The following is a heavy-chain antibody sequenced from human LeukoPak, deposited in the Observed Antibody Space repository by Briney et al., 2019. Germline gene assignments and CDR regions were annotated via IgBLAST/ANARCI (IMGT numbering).Heavy chain of an antibody. J-gene: IGHJ2*01. V-gene: IGHV4-38-2*02. CDR3: ARRAALAGSWYFDL. D-gene: IGHD3-10*01. CDR1: GYSISSGYY. CDR2: IYHSGST. Sequence: SETLSLTCTVSGYSISSGYYWGWIRQPPGKGLEWIGSIYHSGSTYYNPSLKSRVTISVDTSKNQFSLKLSSVTAADTAVYYCARRAALAGSWYFDLWGRGTLVTVSS.